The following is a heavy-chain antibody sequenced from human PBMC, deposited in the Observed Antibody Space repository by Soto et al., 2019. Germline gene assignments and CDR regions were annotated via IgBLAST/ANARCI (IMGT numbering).Heavy chain of an antibody. D-gene: IGHD2-15*01. Sequence: PGGSLRLSCAASGFTFSSYGMHWVRQAPGKGLEWVAVIWYDGSNKYYADSVKGRFTISRDNSKNTLYLQMNSLRAEDTAVYYCARDSFSRDVVVVAQEYNWFDRWGQESLVTVAS. CDR2: IWYDGSNK. V-gene: IGHV3-33*01. CDR3: ARDSFSRDVVVVAQEYNWFDR. J-gene: IGHJ5*01. CDR1: GFTFSSYG.